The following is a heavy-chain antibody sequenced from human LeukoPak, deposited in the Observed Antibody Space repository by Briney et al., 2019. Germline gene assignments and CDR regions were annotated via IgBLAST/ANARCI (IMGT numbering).Heavy chain of an antibody. CDR2: MCGTAGCT. Sequence: AGGSLTLSCQASGFTFYMYAMSWVRQAPGKGLEWVASMCGTAGCTFYPDSVKGRFTISRDNSKNVLYLRMNSRTAEDTAIYYCAKDRPNFHENSGHYYRRDGDSWGQGTLVTVSS. CDR1: GFTFYMYA. J-gene: IGHJ5*01. CDR3: AKDRPNFHENSGHYYRRDGDS. D-gene: IGHD3-22*01. V-gene: IGHV3-23*01.